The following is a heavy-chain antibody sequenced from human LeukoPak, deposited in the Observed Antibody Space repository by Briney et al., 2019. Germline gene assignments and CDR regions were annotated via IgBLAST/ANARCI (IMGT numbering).Heavy chain of an antibody. V-gene: IGHV1-2*06. CDR2: INPNSGGT. CDR1: GYTFTANH. Sequence: ASVKVSCKASGYTFTANHIHWVRQAPGQGLEWMGRINPNSGGTIYAQEFQGRVIMTRDTSITTGYVELSRLRSDDTAVYYCASGSGTYSPDYWGQGTLVTVSS. CDR3: ASGSGTYSPDY. J-gene: IGHJ4*02. D-gene: IGHD3-10*01.